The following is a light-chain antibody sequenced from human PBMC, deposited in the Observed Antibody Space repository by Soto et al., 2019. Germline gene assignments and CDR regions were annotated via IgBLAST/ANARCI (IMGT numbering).Light chain of an antibody. Sequence: QSVLTQPPSVSAAPGQKVTTSCSGSSSNIGNNYVSWYQQLPGTAPKLLIYDNNKRPSGIPDRFSGSKSGTSGTLDITGLQTGDEADYYCATWDGSLPAEVFGGGTQLTVL. CDR2: DNN. CDR1: SSNIGNNY. V-gene: IGLV1-51*01. J-gene: IGLJ2*01. CDR3: ATWDGSLPAEV.